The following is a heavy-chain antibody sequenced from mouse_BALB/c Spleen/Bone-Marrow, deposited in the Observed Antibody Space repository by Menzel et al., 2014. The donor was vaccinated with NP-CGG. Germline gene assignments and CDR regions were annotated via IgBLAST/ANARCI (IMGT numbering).Heavy chain of an antibody. V-gene: IGHV1-7*01. D-gene: IGHD2-1*01. CDR2: INPSTGYT. J-gene: IGHJ4*01. Sequence: VQLQESGAELAKPGASVKMSCKASGYTFTSYWMYWIEQRPGQGLEWIGYINPSTGYTEYNQKFKDKATLTADKSSNTAYMQLSSLTSEDSAVYYCARKGYGNYHYYAMDYWGQGTSVTVSS. CDR1: GYTFTSYW. CDR3: ARKGYGNYHYYAMDY.